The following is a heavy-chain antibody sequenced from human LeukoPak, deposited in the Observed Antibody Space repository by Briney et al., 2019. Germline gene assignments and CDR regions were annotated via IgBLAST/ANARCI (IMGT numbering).Heavy chain of an antibody. CDR1: GGSISSNSHC. J-gene: IGHJ4*02. D-gene: IGHD1-26*01. CDR2: IFYSGTT. CDR3: ARALYSVGYYF. V-gene: IGHV4-39*01. Sequence: SETLSLTCTVSGGSISSNSHCCGWIRQTPGKGLEWIGSIFYSGTTYYNPSLKSRVTISIDTSKNQFALKLSSVTAADTAVYFCARALYSVGYYFWGQGTLVTVSS.